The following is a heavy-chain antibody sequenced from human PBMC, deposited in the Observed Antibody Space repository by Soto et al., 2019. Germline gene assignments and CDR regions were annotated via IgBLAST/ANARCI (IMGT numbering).Heavy chain of an antibody. D-gene: IGHD7-27*01. CDR1: GYSFTSYD. Sequence: QVQLVQSGAGVKKPGASVKVSCKASGYSFTSYDMHWVRQAPGQGLEWMGIINPSSGRTVYALSFQGRVTMTRDPSTSTLYMELTGLRSEDTAVYYCGREGVAETGEIEYWSQGTLVTVSS. CDR2: INPSSGRT. CDR3: GREGVAETGEIEY. J-gene: IGHJ4*02. V-gene: IGHV1-46*01.